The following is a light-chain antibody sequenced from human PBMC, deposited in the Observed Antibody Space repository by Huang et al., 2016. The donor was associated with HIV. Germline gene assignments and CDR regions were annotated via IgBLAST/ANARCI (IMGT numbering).Light chain of an antibody. Sequence: EIVMTQSPATLSVSPGESATLSCRASQSVSSNVAWYQQKPGQAPRLLIYGASTRATGIPARFSGSGSGTEFTLTISSLQSEDFAVYYCQQYNNWPPLITFGQGTRLEIK. CDR1: QSVSSN. CDR3: QQYNNWPPLIT. V-gene: IGKV3-15*01. CDR2: GAS. J-gene: IGKJ5*01.